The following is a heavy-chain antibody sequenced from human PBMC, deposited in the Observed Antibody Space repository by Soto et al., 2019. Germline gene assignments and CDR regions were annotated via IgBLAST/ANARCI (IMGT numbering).Heavy chain of an antibody. CDR3: ARTPRSYYDSSGDDAFDI. J-gene: IGHJ3*02. CDR1: GYTFTSYY. CDR2: INPSGGST. Sequence: GASVKVSCKASGYTFTSYYMHWVRQAPGQGLEWMGIINPSGGSTSYAQKFQGRVTMTRDTSTSTVYMELSSLRSEDTAVYYCARTPRSYYDSSGDDAFDIWGQGTMVTVSS. D-gene: IGHD3-22*01. V-gene: IGHV1-46*01.